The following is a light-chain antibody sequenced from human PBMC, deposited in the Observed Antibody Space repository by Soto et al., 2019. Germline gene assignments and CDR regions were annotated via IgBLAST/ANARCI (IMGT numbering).Light chain of an antibody. CDR1: QGIGVY. CDR3: QKYNIAPLT. V-gene: IGKV1-27*01. Sequence: DIQLTQSPSSLSASLGDRVTITCRSSQGIGVYLAWFQQKPGNAPKLLIYAASTLQSGVPSRFSGSGSGTDFNLTVSILQPEDVATYYCQKYNIAPLTFSGGTRVEIK. J-gene: IGKJ4*01. CDR2: AAS.